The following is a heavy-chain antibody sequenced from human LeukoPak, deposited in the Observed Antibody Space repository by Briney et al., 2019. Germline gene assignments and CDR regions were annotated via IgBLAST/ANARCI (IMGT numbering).Heavy chain of an antibody. CDR2: ISSSGGST. Sequence: GGSLRLSCAASGFTFSSYAMSWVRQAPGEGLEWVSTISSSGGSTYYADSVKGRFTISRDNFKNTLYLQMNRLRAEDTAVYYCAKDVLSGYYDSGFGFWGQGTLVTVSS. CDR3: AKDVLSGYYDSGFGF. CDR1: GFTFSSYA. V-gene: IGHV3-23*01. J-gene: IGHJ4*02. D-gene: IGHD3-22*01.